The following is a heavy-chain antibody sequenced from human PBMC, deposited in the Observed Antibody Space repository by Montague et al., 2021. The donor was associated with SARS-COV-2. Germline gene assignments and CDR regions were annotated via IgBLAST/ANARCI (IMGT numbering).Heavy chain of an antibody. J-gene: IGHJ4*02. D-gene: IGHD3-22*01. V-gene: IGHV4-39*07. Sequence: SETLSLTCTVSGGSISSSSYYWGWIRQPPGKGLEWIGSIYYSGSTYYNPSLKSRGTISVDTSKNQFSLKLSSVTAADTAVYYCAREGGWLSRGSYYFDYWGQGTMVTVSS. CDR2: IYYSGST. CDR1: GGSISSSSYY. CDR3: AREGGWLSRGSYYFDY.